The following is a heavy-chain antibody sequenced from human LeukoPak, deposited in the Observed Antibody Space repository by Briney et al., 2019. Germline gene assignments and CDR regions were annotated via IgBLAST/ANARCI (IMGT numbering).Heavy chain of an antibody. CDR1: GGSISSYY. D-gene: IGHD3-16*01. Sequence: SETLSLTCTVSGGSISSYYWSWIRQPPGKGLEWIGYIYYSGSTNYNPSLKSRVTISVDTSKNQFSLKPSSVTAADTAVYYCAGSYDFVVDYWGQGTLVTVSS. CDR3: AGSYDFVVDY. J-gene: IGHJ4*02. CDR2: IYYSGST. V-gene: IGHV4-59*08.